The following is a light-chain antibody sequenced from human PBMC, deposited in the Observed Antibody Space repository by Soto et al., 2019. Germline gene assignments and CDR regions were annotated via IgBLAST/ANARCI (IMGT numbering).Light chain of an antibody. CDR2: DAS. CDR3: QQRSXWPLX. J-gene: IGKJ3*01. Sequence: EIVLTQSPATLSLSPGERASLSCRASQSVSNYLAWYQQKPGQAPRLLIYDASSRATGIPARFSGSGSGTDFTLTISSLESEXFXVYXXQQRSXWPLXXGPGTKVDLK. CDR1: QSVSNY. V-gene: IGKV3-11*01.